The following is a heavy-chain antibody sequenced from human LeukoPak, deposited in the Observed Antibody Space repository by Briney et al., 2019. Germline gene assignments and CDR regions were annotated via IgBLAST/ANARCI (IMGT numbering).Heavy chain of an antibody. J-gene: IGHJ4*02. CDR3: ARDGSSSGWYGFDY. V-gene: IGHV1-18*04. CDR2: XRGYNGDT. Sequence: ASVKVSCKASGYTFTSYGISWVRQAPGQGLEXXXXXRGYNGDTKYAQKLQGRVTMTTDTSTTTAYMELKSLRSDDTAVYYCARDGSSSGWYGFDYWGQGTQVTVSS. CDR1: GYTFTSYG. D-gene: IGHD6-19*01.